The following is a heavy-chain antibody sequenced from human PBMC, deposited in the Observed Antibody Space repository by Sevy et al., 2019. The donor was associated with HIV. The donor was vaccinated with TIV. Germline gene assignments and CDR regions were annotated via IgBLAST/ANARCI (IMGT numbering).Heavy chain of an antibody. CDR1: GFTFSSYG. CDR3: AREAYGGNSGSAFDI. V-gene: IGHV3-33*01. D-gene: IGHD2-21*02. J-gene: IGHJ3*02. Sequence: GGSLRLSCAASGFTFSSYGMHWVRQAPGKGLEWVAVIWYDGSNKYYADSVKGRFTITRDNSKNTQYLQMNSLRAEDTAGYYCAREAYGGNSGSAFDIWGQGTMVTVSS. CDR2: IWYDGSNK.